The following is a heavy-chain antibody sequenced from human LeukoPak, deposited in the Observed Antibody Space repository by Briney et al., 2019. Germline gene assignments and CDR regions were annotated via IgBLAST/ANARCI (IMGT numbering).Heavy chain of an antibody. Sequence: SVKVSCKASGGTFSSYAISWVRQAPGQGLEWMGGIIPIFGTANYAQKFQGRVTITADESTSTAYMELSSLRSEDTAVYYCARHIVVVPAAIHDAFDIWGQGTMVTVSS. CDR1: GGTFSSYA. D-gene: IGHD2-2*01. J-gene: IGHJ3*02. CDR2: IIPIFGTA. CDR3: ARHIVVVPAAIHDAFDI. V-gene: IGHV1-69*13.